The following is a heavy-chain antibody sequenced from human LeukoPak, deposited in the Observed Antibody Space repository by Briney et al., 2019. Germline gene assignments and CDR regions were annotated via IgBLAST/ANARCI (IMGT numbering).Heavy chain of an antibody. J-gene: IGHJ4*02. CDR1: GFTFSNYA. CDR2: ISGNGGRT. Sequence: GGSLRLSCAASGFTFSNYAMSWVRQAPGKGLEWVSTISGNGGRTYYADSVKGRFAISRDNSKNTLYLQMNSLRAEDTAVYYCARLSGSSYFDYWGQGTLVTVSS. V-gene: IGHV3-23*01. D-gene: IGHD1-26*01. CDR3: ARLSGSSYFDY.